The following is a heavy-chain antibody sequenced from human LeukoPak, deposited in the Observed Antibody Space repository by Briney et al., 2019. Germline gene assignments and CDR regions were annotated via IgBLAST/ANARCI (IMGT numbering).Heavy chain of an antibody. CDR2: ISGSGGSE. J-gene: IGHJ4*02. D-gene: IGHD3-10*01. V-gene: IGHV3-23*01. Sequence: GGSLRLSCAASGFTFNNYAMSWARQAPGKGLEWVSTISGSGGSEYSADSVKGRLTIFRDNSKNTLYLQMNSLRAEDTAVYYCAKEYGSGSYSDFDYWGQGTLVTVSS. CDR3: AKEYGSGSYSDFDY. CDR1: GFTFNNYA.